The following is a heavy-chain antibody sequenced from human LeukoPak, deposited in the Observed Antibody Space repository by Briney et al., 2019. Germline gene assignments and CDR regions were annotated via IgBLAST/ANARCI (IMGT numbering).Heavy chain of an antibody. V-gene: IGHV4-4*07. J-gene: IGHJ4*02. CDR1: NGSISDSY. Sequence: PSETLSLTCTVSNGSISDSYWSWIRQPAGKGLEWIGRIYSSGSVNYNPSLMNRVAMSVDTSKNQFSLRLTSMTAADTAVYYCARDLPWTNCLDYWGEGTLVTASS. CDR2: IYSSGSV. CDR3: ARDLPWTNCLDY. D-gene: IGHD3/OR15-3a*01.